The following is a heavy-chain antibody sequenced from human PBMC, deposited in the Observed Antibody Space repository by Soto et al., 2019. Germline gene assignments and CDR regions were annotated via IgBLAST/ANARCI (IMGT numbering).Heavy chain of an antibody. J-gene: IGHJ5*02. CDR3: ASASIAARPNWFDP. D-gene: IGHD6-6*01. Sequence: GASVKVSCKASGGTFSSYTISWVRQAPGQGLEWMGRIIPILGIANYAQKFQGRVTITADKSTSTAYMELSSLRSEDTAVYYCASASIAARPNWFDPWGQGTQVTVSS. CDR2: IIPILGIA. CDR1: GGTFSSYT. V-gene: IGHV1-69*02.